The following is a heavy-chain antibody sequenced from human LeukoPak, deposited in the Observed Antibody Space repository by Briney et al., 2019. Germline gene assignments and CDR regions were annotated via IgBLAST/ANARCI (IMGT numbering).Heavy chain of an antibody. CDR3: ARVAYYYDRQFDY. V-gene: IGHV1-69*01. Sequence: SVKVSCKASGGTLSSYAISWVRQAPGQGLEWMGGIIPIFGTANYAQKFQGRVTITADESTSTAYMELSSLRSEDTAVYYCARVAYYYDRQFDYWGQGTLVTVSS. J-gene: IGHJ4*02. D-gene: IGHD3-22*01. CDR1: GGTLSSYA. CDR2: IIPIFGTA.